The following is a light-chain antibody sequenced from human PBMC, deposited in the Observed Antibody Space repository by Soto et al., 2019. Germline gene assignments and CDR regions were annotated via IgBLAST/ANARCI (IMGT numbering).Light chain of an antibody. CDR1: VLAKKQ. CDR2: KHT. V-gene: IGLV3-27*01. J-gene: IGLJ3*02. Sequence: SYELTQPSSVSVSPGQTARITCSGDVLAKKQSRWLQQKPGQAPVLLIYKHTERPSGIPDRFSGSSSGTTVTLTISGAQVEDEADYYCYSVAEDNVVFGGGTKLTVL. CDR3: YSVAEDNVV.